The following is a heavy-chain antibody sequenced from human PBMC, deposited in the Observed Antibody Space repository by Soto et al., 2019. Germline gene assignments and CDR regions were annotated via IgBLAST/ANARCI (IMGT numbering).Heavy chain of an antibody. Sequence: TLSLTCTVSGGSISSGDYYWSWIRQPPGKGLEWIGYIYYSGSTYYNPSLKSRVTISVDTSKNQFSLKLSSVTAADTAVYYCARDYYDSSGYYPNWFDPWGQGTLVTVSS. CDR3: ARDYYDSSGYYPNWFDP. CDR1: GGSISSGDYY. CDR2: IYYSGST. V-gene: IGHV4-30-4*01. J-gene: IGHJ5*02. D-gene: IGHD3-22*01.